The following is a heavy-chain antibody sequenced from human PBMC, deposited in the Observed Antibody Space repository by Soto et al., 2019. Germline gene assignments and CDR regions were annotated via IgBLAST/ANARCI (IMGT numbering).Heavy chain of an antibody. CDR1: GGSINSSDHF. V-gene: IGHV4-39*01. J-gene: IGHJ5*02. CDR3: ARQRVLSTNMFITSFDP. CDR2: VYYTETT. D-gene: IGHD3-10*02. Sequence: SETLSLTCSLSGGSINSSDHFWGWIRQTPGKGLEWIGSVYYTETTYYNPSLKSPVTISVETSRNTFSLKMNSVTAADTGIYYCARQRVLSTNMFITSFDPWGQGTLVTVS.